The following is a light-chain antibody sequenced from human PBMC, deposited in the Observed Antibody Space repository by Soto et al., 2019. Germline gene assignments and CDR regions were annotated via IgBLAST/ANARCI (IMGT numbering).Light chain of an antibody. CDR1: QDISNW. J-gene: IGKJ1*01. CDR3: QQYNLYPWT. Sequence: IQMTQSPSSVSASVGDRVTITCRASQDISNWLAWYQQKPGKAPKLLIYVASNLQSGVPSRFSGSGSGTEFTLTITSLQPEDFANYYCQQYNLYPWTVGQGTKVEVK. V-gene: IGKV1-12*01. CDR2: VAS.